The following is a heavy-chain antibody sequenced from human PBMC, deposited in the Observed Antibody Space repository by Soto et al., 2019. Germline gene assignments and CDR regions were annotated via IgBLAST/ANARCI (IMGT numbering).Heavy chain of an antibody. CDR1: GFTFSSYA. J-gene: IGHJ6*02. CDR2: ISYNGSNK. V-gene: IGHV3-30-3*01. CDR3: ARELIAKLRFLEWQAYGMDV. D-gene: IGHD3-3*01. Sequence: QVQLVESGGGVVQPGRSLRLSCAASGFTFSSYAMHWVRQAPGKGLEWVAVISYNGSNKYYADSVKGRFTISRDNSKNKLYLQMNSLRAEDTAVYYWARELIAKLRFLEWQAYGMDVWGQGTTVTVS.